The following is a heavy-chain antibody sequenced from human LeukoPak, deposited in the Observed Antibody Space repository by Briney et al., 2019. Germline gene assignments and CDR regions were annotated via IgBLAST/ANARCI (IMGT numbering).Heavy chain of an antibody. CDR2: IYTSGST. CDR3: ARSFGGGEFDP. D-gene: IGHD3-10*01. J-gene: IGHJ5*02. CDR1: GGSISSGSYY. Sequence: SQTLSLTCTVSGGSISSGSYYWSWIRQPAGKGLEWIGRIYTSGSTNYNPSLKSRVTISVDTSKNQFSLQLNSVTPEDTAVYYCARSFGGGEFDPWGQGTLVTVSS. V-gene: IGHV4-61*02.